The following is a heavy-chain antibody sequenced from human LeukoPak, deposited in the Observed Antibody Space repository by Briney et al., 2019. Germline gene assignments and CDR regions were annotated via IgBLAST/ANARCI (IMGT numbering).Heavy chain of an antibody. CDR1: GGTFRTYS. J-gene: IGHJ6*03. Sequence: SVKVSCKASGGTFRTYSVTWVRQAPGQGLEWMGGIIPIFGTPNYAQKFQGRVKVTTDDATGTAYMELSSLMSGDTAIYYCARVDRYHLYLDVWGKGTPVTVSS. D-gene: IGHD1-14*01. V-gene: IGHV1-69*05. CDR2: IIPIFGTP. CDR3: ARVDRYHLYLDV.